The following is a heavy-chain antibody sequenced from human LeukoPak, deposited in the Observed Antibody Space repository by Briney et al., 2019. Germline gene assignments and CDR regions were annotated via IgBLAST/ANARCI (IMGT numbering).Heavy chain of an antibody. V-gene: IGHV3-30*04. Sequence: GGSLRLSCAAPGFTFNTYSMHWVRQTPGKGLEWVAVISYDETKKYYADSVQGRFTISRDNSRNTLYLQMSSLRPDDTAVYYCVRDSVWQVDLSPDDAFDIWGQGTMVTVSS. J-gene: IGHJ3*02. D-gene: IGHD5-12*01. CDR1: GFTFNTYS. CDR2: ISYDETKK. CDR3: VRDSVWQVDLSPDDAFDI.